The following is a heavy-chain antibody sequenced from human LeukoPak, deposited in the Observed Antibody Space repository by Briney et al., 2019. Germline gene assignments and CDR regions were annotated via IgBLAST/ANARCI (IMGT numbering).Heavy chain of an antibody. V-gene: IGHV1-69*05. CDR2: IIPIFGTA. D-gene: IGHD3-3*01. CDR1: GSTFSSYA. J-gene: IGHJ6*03. CDR3: ARCGNDFWSGYYYYMDV. Sequence: SVKVSCKASGSTFSSYAISWVRQAPGQGLEWMGGIIPIFGTANYAQKFQGRVTITTDESTSTAYMELSSLRSEDTAVYYCARCGNDFWSGYYYYMDVRGKGTTVTVSS.